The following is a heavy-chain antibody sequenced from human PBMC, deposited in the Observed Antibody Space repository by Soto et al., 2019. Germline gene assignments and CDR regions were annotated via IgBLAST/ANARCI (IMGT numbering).Heavy chain of an antibody. D-gene: IGHD3-16*01. Sequence: ASVKVSCKASGYSFTNNDVSWVRQATGQGLEWMGWMNPGSGDTGYAQKFQGRVTMTRDISIATAYMELSSLRSDDTAIYYCARLETFGSLNWFDPWGQGTLVTVSS. J-gene: IGHJ5*02. CDR3: ARLETFGSLNWFDP. CDR2: MNPGSGDT. CDR1: GYSFTNND. V-gene: IGHV1-8*01.